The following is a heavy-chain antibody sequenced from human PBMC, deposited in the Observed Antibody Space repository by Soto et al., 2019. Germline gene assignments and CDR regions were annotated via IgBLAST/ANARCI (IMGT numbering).Heavy chain of an antibody. CDR1: GGTFGSYA. D-gene: IGHD2-2*01. V-gene: IGHV1-69*01. Sequence: QVQLVQSGAEVKKPGSSVKVSCKASGGTFGSYAISWVRQAPGQGLEWMGGIIPIPGTANYAQKFQGRVTIAADESTSTGSMELSSLRSEDTAVYYCARSQGSSTSLEIYYYYYYGMDVWGQGTTVTVSS. CDR2: IIPIPGTA. J-gene: IGHJ6*02. CDR3: ARSQGSSTSLEIYYYYYYGMDV.